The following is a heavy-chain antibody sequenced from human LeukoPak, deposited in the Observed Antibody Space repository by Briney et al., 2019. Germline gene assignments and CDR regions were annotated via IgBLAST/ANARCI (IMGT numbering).Heavy chain of an antibody. Sequence: GGSLRLSCAASGFTFSSYAMHWVRQAPGKGLEWVAVISYDGSNKYYADSVKGRFTISRDNSKNTLYLQMSSLTAEDTAIYYCAKSSSSSGQWGQGTLVTVSS. D-gene: IGHD6-6*01. CDR1: GFTFSSYA. CDR3: AKSSSSSGQ. CDR2: ISYDGSNK. V-gene: IGHV3-30-3*02. J-gene: IGHJ4*02.